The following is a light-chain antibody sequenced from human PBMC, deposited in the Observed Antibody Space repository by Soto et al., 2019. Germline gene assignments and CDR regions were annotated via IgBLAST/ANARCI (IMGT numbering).Light chain of an antibody. J-gene: IGKJ4*01. CDR1: QGVRGN. V-gene: IGKV1-9*01. Sequence: DIQLTQSPSFLSASVGDRITITCRARQGVRGNLAWYQQKPGKAPKLLISAASSLQSGVPSRFSGSGSGTEFTLTISCLQPEDFATYYCQQLNDYPLTFGRGTKVEIK. CDR2: AAS. CDR3: QQLNDYPLT.